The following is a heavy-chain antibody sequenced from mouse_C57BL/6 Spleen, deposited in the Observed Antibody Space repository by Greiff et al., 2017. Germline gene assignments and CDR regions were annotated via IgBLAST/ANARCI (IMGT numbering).Heavy chain of an antibody. J-gene: IGHJ1*03. D-gene: IGHD1-1*01. CDR1: GYSFTDYN. V-gene: IGHV1-39*01. CDR3: ARGYGSSYDWYFDV. Sequence: VHVKQSGPELVKPGASVKISCKASGYSFTDYNMNWVKQSNGKSLEWIGVINPNYGTTSYNQKFKGKATLTVDQSSSTAYMQLNSLTSEDSAVYYCARGYGSSYDWYFDVWGTGTTVTVSS. CDR2: INPNYGTT.